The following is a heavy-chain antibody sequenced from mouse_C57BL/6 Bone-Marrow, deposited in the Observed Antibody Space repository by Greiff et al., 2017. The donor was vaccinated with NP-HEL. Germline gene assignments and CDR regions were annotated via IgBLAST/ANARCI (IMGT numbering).Heavy chain of an antibody. J-gene: IGHJ2*01. V-gene: IGHV6-6*01. Sequence: EVKLVESGGGLVQPGGSMKLSCAASGFTFSDAWMDWVRQSPEKGLEWVAEIRNKANNHATYYAESVKGRFTISRDDSKSSVYLQMNSLRAEDTGIYYCTRGTNYYGSSYPDYWGQGTTLTVSS. D-gene: IGHD1-1*01. CDR2: IRNKANNHAT. CDR3: TRGTNYYGSSYPDY. CDR1: GFTFSDAW.